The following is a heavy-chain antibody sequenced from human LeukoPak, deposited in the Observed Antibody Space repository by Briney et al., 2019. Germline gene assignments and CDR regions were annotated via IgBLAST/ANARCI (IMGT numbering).Heavy chain of an antibody. J-gene: IGHJ4*02. CDR1: GFTFSSYA. D-gene: IGHD6-19*01. CDR3: ARDSSGWYSYFDY. CDR2: ISYDRSNE. V-gene: IGHV3-30-3*01. Sequence: PGRSLRLSCAASGFTFSSYAMHWVRQAPGKGLEWVAVISYDRSNEYYADSVKGRFTISRDNSKNTLYLQMNSLRAEDTAVYYCARDSSGWYSYFDYWGQGTLVTVSS.